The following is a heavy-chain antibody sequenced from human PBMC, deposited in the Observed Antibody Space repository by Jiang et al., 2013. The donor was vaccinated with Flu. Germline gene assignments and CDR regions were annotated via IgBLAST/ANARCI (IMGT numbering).Heavy chain of an antibody. Sequence: KPTQTLTLTCTFSGFSLSTSGVGVGWIRQPPGKALEWLALIYWDDDKRYSPSLKSRLTITKDTSKNQVVLTMTNMDPVDTATYYCARTYYYDSSGYFFDYRGQGTLVTVSS. D-gene: IGHD3-22*01. J-gene: IGHJ4*02. CDR2: IYWDDDK. CDR1: GFSLSTSGVG. CDR3: ARTYYYDSSGYFFDY. V-gene: IGHV2-5*02.